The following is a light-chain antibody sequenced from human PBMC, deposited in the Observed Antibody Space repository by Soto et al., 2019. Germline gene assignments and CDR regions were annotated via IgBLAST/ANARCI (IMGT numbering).Light chain of an antibody. V-gene: IGKV3D-15*01. CDR3: QQYNNWPAIT. J-gene: IGKJ5*01. CDR1: QSVSSSY. Sequence: VLTQSPGTLSLSPGARATLSCRASQSVSSSYLAWYQQKPGQAPRLLIYGASTRATGIPARFSGIVSGTEFTLTISRLQPEDFAVYYGQQYNNWPAITFGQGTRLDIK. CDR2: GAS.